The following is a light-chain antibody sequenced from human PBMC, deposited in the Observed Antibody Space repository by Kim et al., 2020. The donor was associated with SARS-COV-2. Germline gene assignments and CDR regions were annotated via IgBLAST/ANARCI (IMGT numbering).Light chain of an antibody. Sequence: SPGDNATLSCRASQAIGSTYLAWYQQKPGQAPRLLIYGAVSRATGIPDRFSGSGARTDFTLTINRLEPDDSAVYYCQQYGDSPMYTFGQGTKLEI. CDR3: QQYGDSPMYT. CDR2: GAV. V-gene: IGKV3-20*01. CDR1: QAIGSTY. J-gene: IGKJ2*01.